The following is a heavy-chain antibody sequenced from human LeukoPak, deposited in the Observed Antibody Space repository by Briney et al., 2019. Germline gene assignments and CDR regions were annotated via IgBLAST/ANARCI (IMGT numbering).Heavy chain of an antibody. CDR1: GFTFSSYS. CDR3: ARDFTRWGDPGPWYFDL. CDR2: ISSSSSTI. Sequence: GSLRLSCAASGFTFSSYSMNWVRQAPGKGLEWVSYISSSSSTIYYADSVKGRFTISRDNAKNSLYLQMNSLRAEDTAVYYCARDFTRWGDPGPWYFDLWGRGTLVTVSS. J-gene: IGHJ2*01. D-gene: IGHD5-24*01. V-gene: IGHV3-48*04.